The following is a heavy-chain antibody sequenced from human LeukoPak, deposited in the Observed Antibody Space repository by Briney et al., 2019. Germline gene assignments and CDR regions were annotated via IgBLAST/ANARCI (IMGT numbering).Heavy chain of an antibody. CDR2: IKQDEIEK. D-gene: IGHD2-15*01. CDR1: GLTFSSYW. V-gene: IGHV3-7*01. J-gene: IGHJ4*02. CDR3: ARGYCSGSSCYSGFYFDY. Sequence: GGSLRLSCAASGLTFSSYWMSWVRQAPGKGLEWVANIKQDEIEKYFVDSVKGRFTLSRDNAKNSLYLQMNSLRAEDTAVYYCARGYCSGSSCYSGFYFDYWGQGTLVTVSS.